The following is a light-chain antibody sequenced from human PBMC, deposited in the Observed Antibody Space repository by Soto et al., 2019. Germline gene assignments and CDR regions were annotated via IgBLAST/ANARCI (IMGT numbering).Light chain of an antibody. V-gene: IGKV1-39*01. CDR1: QSISNH. Sequence: DIQMTQSPSSLSASVEDRVIITCRASQSISNHLNWYQQKPGKAPKLLIYGASTLQGGVPSRFTGSGSGTDFTLTISSLQPEDFATYHCQQLFRYPLAFGQGTRLEMK. CDR2: GAS. J-gene: IGKJ5*01. CDR3: QQLFRYPLA.